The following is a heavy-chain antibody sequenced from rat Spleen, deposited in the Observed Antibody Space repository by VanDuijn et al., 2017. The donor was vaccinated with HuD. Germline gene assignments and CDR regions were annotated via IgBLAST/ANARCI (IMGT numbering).Heavy chain of an antibody. D-gene: IGHD4-2*01. Sequence: EVQLVESGGGLVQPGRSLKLSCAASGFTFSNYYMAWVRQAPTKGLEWVAYISTGGGSTYYRDSVKGRFTISRDNAYSTLYLQMNSLRSEDTGTYYCTRENWKPDYWGQGVMVTVSS. CDR2: ISTGGGST. CDR1: GFTFSNYY. V-gene: IGHV5-27*01. CDR3: TRENWKPDY. J-gene: IGHJ2*01.